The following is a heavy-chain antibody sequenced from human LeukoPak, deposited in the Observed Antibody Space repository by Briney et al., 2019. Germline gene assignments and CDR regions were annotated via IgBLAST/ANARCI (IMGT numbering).Heavy chain of an antibody. Sequence: ASVKVSYKASGYTFTSYYMHWVRQAPGQGLEWMGIINPSGGSTSYAQKFQGRVTMTRDTSTSTVYMELSSLRSEDTAVYYCATENYEILTGYSSEGLYYGMDVWGQGTTVTVSS. V-gene: IGHV1-46*01. D-gene: IGHD3-9*01. CDR2: INPSGGST. J-gene: IGHJ6*02. CDR1: GYTFTSYY. CDR3: ATENYEILTGYSSEGLYYGMDV.